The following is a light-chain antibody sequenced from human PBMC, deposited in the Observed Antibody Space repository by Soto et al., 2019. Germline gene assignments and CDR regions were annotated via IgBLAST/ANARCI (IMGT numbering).Light chain of an antibody. V-gene: IGLV2-23*01. CDR3: SSDAGAVV. CDR2: EGS. Sequence: QSALTQPASVSGSPGQSITISCTRTGSNVENYNLVSWYQHPPGKAPKLIIYEGSERPSGVSNRFSGAQSGHTASLTISGLQAEDEADYYCSSDAGAVVFGGGTKLTVL. J-gene: IGLJ2*01. CDR1: GSNVENYNL.